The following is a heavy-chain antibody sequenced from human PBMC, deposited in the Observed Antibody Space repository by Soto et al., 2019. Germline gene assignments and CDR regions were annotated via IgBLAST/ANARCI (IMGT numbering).Heavy chain of an antibody. CDR3: ARMPVRGIEVAGTADAFDI. CDR1: GFTVSSNY. V-gene: IGHV3-53*01. CDR2: IYSGGST. Sequence: EVQLVESGGGLIQPGGSLRLSCAASGFTVSSNYMSWVRQAPGKGLEWVSVIYSGGSTYYADSVKGRFTISRDNSKNTLYLQMNSLRAEDTDVYYCARMPVRGIEVAGTADAFDIWGQGTMVTVSS. J-gene: IGHJ3*02. D-gene: IGHD6-19*01.